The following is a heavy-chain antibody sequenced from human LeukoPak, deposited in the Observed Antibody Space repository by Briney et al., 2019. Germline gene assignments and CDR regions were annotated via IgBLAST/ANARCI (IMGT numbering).Heavy chain of an antibody. CDR3: AREYCSGGICYAYFDY. CDR2: INPNSGDT. CDR1: GYTFTSYY. V-gene: IGHV1-2*02. J-gene: IGHJ4*02. D-gene: IGHD2-15*01. Sequence: ASVKVSYKASGYTFTSYYMHWVRQAPGQGLEWMGIINPNSGDTSYAQKFQGRVTMTRDTSISTAYMELSRLRSDDTAVYYCAREYCSGGICYAYFDYWGQGTLVTVSS.